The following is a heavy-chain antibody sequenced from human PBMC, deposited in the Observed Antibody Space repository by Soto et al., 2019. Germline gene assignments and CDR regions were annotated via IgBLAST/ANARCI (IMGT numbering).Heavy chain of an antibody. CDR2: ISAYNGNT. J-gene: IGHJ5*02. Sequence: QVQLVQSGAEVKKPGASVKVSCKASGYTFTSYGISWVRQAPGQGLEWMGWISAYNGNTNYAQKLQGRDTMTTDTSTSTAYMELRSLRSDDTAVYYCAFYCSSTSCYYAARNWFDPWGQGTLVTVSS. V-gene: IGHV1-18*01. CDR1: GYTFTSYG. D-gene: IGHD2-2*01. CDR3: AFYCSSTSCYYAARNWFDP.